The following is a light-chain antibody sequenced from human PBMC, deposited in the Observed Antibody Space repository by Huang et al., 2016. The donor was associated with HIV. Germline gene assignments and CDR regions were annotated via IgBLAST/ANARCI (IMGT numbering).Light chain of an antibody. V-gene: IGKV1D-8*01. CDR2: VAS. Sequence: VIWMTQSPSLLAASTGDRVTITCRVSQDINTYLAWYQQKPGRAPTLIVHVASTLRNGVSSRFSATGSRTDFTLTINCLQSEDFATYYCQQYSMFPYTFGPGTKLELK. CDR3: QQYSMFPYT. CDR1: QDINTY. J-gene: IGKJ2*01.